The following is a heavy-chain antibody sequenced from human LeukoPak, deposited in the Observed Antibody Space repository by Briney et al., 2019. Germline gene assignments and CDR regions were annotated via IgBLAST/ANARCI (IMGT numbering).Heavy chain of an antibody. J-gene: IGHJ4*02. CDR1: GFTFSSYA. CDR3: ATGLDFWSGYSSADY. V-gene: IGHV3-23*01. CDR2: ISGSGGST. Sequence: GGSLRLSCAASGFTFSSYAMSWVRQAPGKGLEWVSAISGSGGSTYYADSVKGRFTISRGNSKNTLYLQMNSLRAEDTAVYYCATGLDFWSGYSSADYWGQGTLVTVSS. D-gene: IGHD3-3*01.